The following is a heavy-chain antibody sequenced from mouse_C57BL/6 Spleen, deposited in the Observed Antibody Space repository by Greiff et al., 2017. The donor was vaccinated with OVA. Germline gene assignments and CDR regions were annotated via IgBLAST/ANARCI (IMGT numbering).Heavy chain of an antibody. J-gene: IGHJ4*01. CDR2: IDPSDSYT. CDR1: GYTFTSYW. Sequence: VKLQESGAELVKPGASVKLSCKASGYTFTSYWMQWVKQRPGQGLEWIGEIDPSDSYTNYNQKFKGKATLTVDTSSSTAYMQLSSLTSEDSAVYYWARAFYYGSSNARDYWGQGTSVTVSS. D-gene: IGHD1-1*01. CDR3: ARAFYYGSSNARDY. V-gene: IGHV1-50*01.